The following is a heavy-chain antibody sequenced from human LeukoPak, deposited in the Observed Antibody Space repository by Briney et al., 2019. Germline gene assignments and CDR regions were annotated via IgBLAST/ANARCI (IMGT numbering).Heavy chain of an antibody. V-gene: IGHV3-48*03. CDR3: ARERITGTDY. CDR1: GFTFSNYE. CDR2: ISSSGSTI. J-gene: IGHJ4*02. D-gene: IGHD1-20*01. Sequence: PGGSLRLSCAASGFTFSNYEMNRVRQAPGEGLEWVSYISSSGSTIYYADSVKGRFTISRDNAKNSLYLQMNSLKAEDTGVYYCARERITGTDYWGQGTLVTVSS.